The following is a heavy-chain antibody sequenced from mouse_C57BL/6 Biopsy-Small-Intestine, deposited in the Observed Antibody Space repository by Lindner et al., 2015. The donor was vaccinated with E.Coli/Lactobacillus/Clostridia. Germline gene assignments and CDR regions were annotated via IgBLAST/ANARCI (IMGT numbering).Heavy chain of an antibody. CDR1: GDTFSTYG. J-gene: IGHJ1*03. CDR3: ARVVSPEYRYGTKPYFYYYMDV. Sequence: SVKVSCKSSGDTFSTYGITWVRQAPGQGLEWMGGIIPVFGTADYARRFKGRVTITADESTSTVHMELSSLTSEDTAVYYCARVVSPEYRYGTKPYFYYYMDVWGKGTTVTVLL. CDR2: IIPVFGTA. V-gene: IGHV1-55*01. D-gene: IGHD6-2*01.